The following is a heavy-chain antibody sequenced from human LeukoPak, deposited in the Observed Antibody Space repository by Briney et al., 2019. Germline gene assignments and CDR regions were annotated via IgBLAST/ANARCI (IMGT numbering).Heavy chain of an antibody. Sequence: TLSLTCAVYGGSFSGYYWSWIRQHPGKGLEWIGYIYYSGSTYYNPSLKSRVTISVDTSKNQFSLKLSSVTAADTAVYYCARDMLVDIWGQGTMVTVSS. V-gene: IGHV4-31*11. CDR2: IYYSGST. D-gene: IGHD3-10*02. CDR3: ARDMLVDI. J-gene: IGHJ3*02. CDR1: GGSFSGYY.